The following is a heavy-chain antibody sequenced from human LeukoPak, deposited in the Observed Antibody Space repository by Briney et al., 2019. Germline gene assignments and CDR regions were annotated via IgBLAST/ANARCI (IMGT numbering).Heavy chain of an antibody. CDR2: IWYDGSNK. Sequence: GGSLRLSCAASGFTFSSYGMHWVRQAPGKGLEWVAVIWYDGSNKYYADSVKGRFTISRDNSKNTLYLQMNSLRAEDTAVYYCAREYGDYIAAFDIWGQGTMVTVSS. CDR3: AREYGDYIAAFDI. D-gene: IGHD4-17*01. J-gene: IGHJ3*02. V-gene: IGHV3-33*01. CDR1: GFTFSSYG.